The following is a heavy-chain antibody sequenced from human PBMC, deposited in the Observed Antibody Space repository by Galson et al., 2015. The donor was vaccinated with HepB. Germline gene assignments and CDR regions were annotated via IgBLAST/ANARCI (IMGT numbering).Heavy chain of an antibody. D-gene: IGHD3-3*01. V-gene: IGHV4-30-4*01. Sequence: TLSLTCTVSGGSVSSGDYYWSWIRQPPGKGLEWIGYIYYSGSAAYNPSLKSRVTISVDTSKSQFSLKLSSVTAADTAVYYCARVLRLLEWPKPEGYFDFWGQGALVTVSS. CDR1: GGSVSSGDYY. J-gene: IGHJ4*02. CDR3: ARVLRLLEWPKPEGYFDF. CDR2: IYYSGSA.